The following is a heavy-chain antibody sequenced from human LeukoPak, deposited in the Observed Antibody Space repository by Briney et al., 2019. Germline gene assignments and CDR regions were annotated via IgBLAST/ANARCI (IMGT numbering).Heavy chain of an antibody. CDR1: GGTFSSYA. D-gene: IGHD1/OR15-1a*01. V-gene: IGHV1-69*13. CDR2: ITPIFGTA. Sequence: GASVKVSCKASGGTFSSYAISWVRQAPGQGLEWMGGITPIFGTANYAQKFQGRVTITADESTSTAYMELSSLRSGDTAVYYCARGTSEEGPTTWGYYYYYMDVWGKGTTVTISS. CDR3: ARGTSEEGPTTWGYYYYYMDV. J-gene: IGHJ6*03.